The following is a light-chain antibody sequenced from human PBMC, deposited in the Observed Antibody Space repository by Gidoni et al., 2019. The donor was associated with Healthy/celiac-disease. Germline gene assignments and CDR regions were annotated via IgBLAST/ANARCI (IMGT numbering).Light chain of an antibody. J-gene: IGLJ3*02. CDR1: SGSVSTSYS. CDR3: VLYMGSGIWV. Sequence: QTVVTQEPSVSVSPGGTVTLTCGLSSGSVSTSYSPSWYQHTPGQAPRTLIYSTNTRSSGVPARFSGSILGNKAALTITGAQADDESDYYCVLYMGSGIWVFGGGTKLTVL. V-gene: IGLV8-61*01. CDR2: STN.